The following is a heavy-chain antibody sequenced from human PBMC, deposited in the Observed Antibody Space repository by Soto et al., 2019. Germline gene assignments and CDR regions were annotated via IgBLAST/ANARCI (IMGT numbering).Heavy chain of an antibody. J-gene: IGHJ6*02. Sequence: SETVSLTCAVYGGSFSGYYWSWIRQPPGKGLEWIGEINHSGSTNYNPSLKSRVTISVDTSKNQFSLKLSSVTAADTAVYYCARGYYYGMDVWGQGTTVTVSS. CDR3: ARGYYYGMDV. V-gene: IGHV4-34*01. CDR2: INHSGST. CDR1: GGSFSGYY.